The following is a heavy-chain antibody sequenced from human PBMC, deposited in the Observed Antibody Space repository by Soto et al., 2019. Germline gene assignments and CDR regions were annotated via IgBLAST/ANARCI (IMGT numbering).Heavy chain of an antibody. CDR3: ARDVTSNHNWFDL. Sequence: PSETLSLTCTVSGASISGYHWSWIRQFPGKGLECLGYISYSGATNYNPSLKSRVTMSIDTSKNQFSLQLNSVTAADTAVYYCARDVTSNHNWFDLWGHGTLVTVSS. CDR2: ISYSGAT. D-gene: IGHD2-2*01. V-gene: IGHV4-4*08. CDR1: GASISGYH. J-gene: IGHJ5*02.